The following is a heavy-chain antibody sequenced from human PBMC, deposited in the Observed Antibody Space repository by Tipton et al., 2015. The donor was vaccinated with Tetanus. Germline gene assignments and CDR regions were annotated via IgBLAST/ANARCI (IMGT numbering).Heavy chain of an antibody. CDR1: GYTFTSYY. V-gene: IGHV1-46*01. Sequence: QSGPEVKKPGASVKVSCKASGYTFTSYYMHWVRQAPGQGLEWMGIINPSGGSTSYAQKFQGRVTMTRDTSTSTVYMELSSLRSDDTAVYYCARDLIYCSGGSCYRHFDYWGQGTLVTVSS. J-gene: IGHJ4*02. CDR2: INPSGGST. D-gene: IGHD2-15*01. CDR3: ARDLIYCSGGSCYRHFDY.